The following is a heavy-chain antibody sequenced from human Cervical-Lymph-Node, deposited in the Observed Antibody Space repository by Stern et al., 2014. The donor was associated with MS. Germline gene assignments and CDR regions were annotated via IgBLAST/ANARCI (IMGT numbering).Heavy chain of an antibody. CDR2: IYPDDSDI. V-gene: IGHV5-51*03. Sequence: EVQLVESGAEVKKPGESLKISCKGSGYTFTNNWIAWVRQMPGKGLEWMGIIYPDDSDIRYSPSLQGQVTISADKSIRTAYLQGSSLKAADSAVYYCARPPPRRKWDDPNYGMDVWGQGTTVTVSS. CDR1: GYTFTNNW. CDR3: ARPPPRRKWDDPNYGMDV. D-gene: IGHD1-1*01. J-gene: IGHJ6*02.